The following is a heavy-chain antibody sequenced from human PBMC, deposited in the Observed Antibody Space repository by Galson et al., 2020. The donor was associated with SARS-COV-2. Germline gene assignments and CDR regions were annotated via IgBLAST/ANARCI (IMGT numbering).Heavy chain of an antibody. CDR2: ISFDGVYE. D-gene: IGHD6-13*01. CDR3: ARGGSSSWDHVFDI. V-gene: IGHV3-30*10. CDR1: GFTFSTYA. J-gene: IGHJ3*02. Sequence: GESLKISCAASGFTFSTYAMHWVRQAPGKGPEWVSVISFDGVYEYYIDSVKGRFTISRDTSKNMLHLQMNSLRAEDTALYYCARGGSSSWDHVFDIWGQGTMVIVSS.